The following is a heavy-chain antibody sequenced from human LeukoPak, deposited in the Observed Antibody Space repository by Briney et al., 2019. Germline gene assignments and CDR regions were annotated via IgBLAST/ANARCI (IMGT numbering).Heavy chain of an antibody. V-gene: IGHV4-4*02. J-gene: IGHJ4*02. CDR2: ISHAGRT. CDR1: GGSITTTNY. Sequence: SETLSLTCGVSGGSITTTNYWSWVRQPPGGGLEGIGEISHAGRTRYNPSLKSRVNISIDESKNHLYLNLASVTAADTAVYYCSRESGPFCPFGHWGQGTLVAVTS. D-gene: IGHD1-26*01. CDR3: SRESGPFCPFGH.